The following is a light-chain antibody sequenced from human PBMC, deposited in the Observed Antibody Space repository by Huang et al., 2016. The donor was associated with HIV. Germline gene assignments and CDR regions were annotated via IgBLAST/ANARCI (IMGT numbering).Light chain of an antibody. CDR1: QSIANN. V-gene: IGKV3-15*01. J-gene: IGKJ2*01. CDR2: GAS. Sequence: LLTQSPVTLSVSPGENVTLSCRASQSIANNLAWYQQRPGQAPSLLIYGASTRIIDIPGRFNDSASGTQFTLSITSLQPDDFTVYYCQQYNVWPYTFGQGTKLEIK. CDR3: QQYNVWPYT.